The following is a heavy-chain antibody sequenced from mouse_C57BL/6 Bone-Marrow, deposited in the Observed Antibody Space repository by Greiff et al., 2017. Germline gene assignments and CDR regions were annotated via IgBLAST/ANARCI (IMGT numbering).Heavy chain of an antibody. CDR1: GYTFTSYW. J-gene: IGHJ4*01. D-gene: IGHD1-1*01. CDR3: AKGFITTVVAYYYAMDY. V-gene: IGHV1-69*01. CDR2: IDPSDSYT. Sequence: QVQLQQPGAELVMPGASVKLSCKASGYTFTSYWMHWVKQRPGQGLEWIGEIDPSDSYTNYNQKFKGKSTLTVDKSSSTAYMQLSSLTSEDAAVYYCAKGFITTVVAYYYAMDYWGQGTSVTVSS.